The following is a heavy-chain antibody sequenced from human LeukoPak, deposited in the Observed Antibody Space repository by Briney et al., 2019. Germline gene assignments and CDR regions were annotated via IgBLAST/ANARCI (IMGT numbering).Heavy chain of an antibody. D-gene: IGHD4-23*01. CDR3: ARTYNSNSHFDY. CDR2: IYSSGTT. J-gene: IGHJ4*02. V-gene: IGHV4-4*07. CDR1: GGSISSYY. Sequence: SETLSLTCTVSGGSISSYYRSWIRQPAGKGLEWIGRIYSSGTTNYNPSLKSRVTMSVDTSKIQFALRLSSMAAADTSVYYCARTYNSNSHFDYWGRGTQLGDSS.